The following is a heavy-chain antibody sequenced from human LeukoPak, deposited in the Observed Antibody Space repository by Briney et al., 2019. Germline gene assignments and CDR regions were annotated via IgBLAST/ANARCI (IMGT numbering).Heavy chain of an antibody. J-gene: IGHJ4*02. D-gene: IGHD6-13*01. CDR3: AKARSLSWAIDY. V-gene: IGHV3-30*18. CDR1: GLTFSSNG. CDR2: IPYDGSNK. Sequence: GGSLRLSCAASGLTFSSNGIHGVRQPPGKGREGGALIPYDGSNKYYADSVKGRFNISRDNSKNTLYMQMNSLRAEDKAVYYCAKARSLSWAIDYWGQGILVTVSS.